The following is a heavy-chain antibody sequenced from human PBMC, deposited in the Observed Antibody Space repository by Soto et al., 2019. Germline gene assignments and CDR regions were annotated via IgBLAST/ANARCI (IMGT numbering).Heavy chain of an antibody. J-gene: IGHJ5*02. CDR3: AREDVDTVTTMGLSYNWFDP. V-gene: IGHV3-33*01. D-gene: IGHD4-4*01. CDR2: IWYDGSNK. CDR1: GFTFSSYG. Sequence: PGGSLRLSCAASGFTFSSYGMHWVLQAPGKGLEWVAGIWYDGSNKYYADSLKGRFTISRDNSKNTLYLQMNSLRAEDTAVYYCAREDVDTVTTMGLSYNWFDPWGQGTLVTVSS.